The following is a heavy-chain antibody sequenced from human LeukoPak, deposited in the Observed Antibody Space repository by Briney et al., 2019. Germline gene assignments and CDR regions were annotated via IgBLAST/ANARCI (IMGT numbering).Heavy chain of an antibody. CDR2: SNGGNGNT. CDR1: GYTFANYV. J-gene: IGHJ6*04. CDR3: ARDPLFCSGGSCIPYYYGLDV. V-gene: IGHV1-3*01. D-gene: IGHD2-15*01. Sequence: ASVKISCKASGYTFANYVMHWVRQAPGQRLEWMGWSNGGNGNTKYSQKFQGRVTITRDTSASTAYMELSSLRSEDTAVYYCARDPLFCSGGSCIPYYYGLDVWGKGTTVTVSS.